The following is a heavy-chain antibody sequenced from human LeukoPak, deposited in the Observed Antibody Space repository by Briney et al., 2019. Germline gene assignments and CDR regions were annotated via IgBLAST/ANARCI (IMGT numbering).Heavy chain of an antibody. V-gene: IGHV3-48*03. D-gene: IGHD3-10*02. CDR2: ISSSGSTI. Sequence: GGSLRLSCAASGITLSNAWMSWVRQAPGKGLEWVSYISSSGSTIYYADSVKGRFTISRDNAKNSLYLQMNSLRAEDTAVYYCAELGITMIGGVWGKGTTVTISS. CDR3: AELGITMIGGV. J-gene: IGHJ6*04. CDR1: GITLSNAW.